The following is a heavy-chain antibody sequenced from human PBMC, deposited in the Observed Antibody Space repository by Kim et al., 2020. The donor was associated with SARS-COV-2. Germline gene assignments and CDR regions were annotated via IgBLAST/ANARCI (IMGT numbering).Heavy chain of an antibody. J-gene: IGHJ5*02. Sequence: SVKVSCKASGGTFSSYAISWVRQAPGQGLEWMGGIIPIFGTANYAQKFQGRVTITADESTSTAYMELSSLRSEDTAVYYCARDRWLVGATWRFGPRWFDPWGQGTLVTVSS. CDR1: GGTFSSYA. CDR3: ARDRWLVGATWRFGPRWFDP. V-gene: IGHV1-69*13. CDR2: IIPIFGTA. D-gene: IGHD1-26*01.